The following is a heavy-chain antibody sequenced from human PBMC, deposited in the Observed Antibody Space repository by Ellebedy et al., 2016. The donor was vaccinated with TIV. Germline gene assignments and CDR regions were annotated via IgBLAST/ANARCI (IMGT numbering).Heavy chain of an antibody. Sequence: GESLKISCAVSGFTISDYYMSWIRQSPGKGLEWVSYISSNGGAVYYADSVKGRFIISRDNANNSLYLQMNSLRVEDTGVYYCARDRTRYLDRLSPMDVWGKGTTVTVSS. CDR2: ISSNGGAV. CDR1: GFTISDYY. D-gene: IGHD3-9*01. J-gene: IGHJ6*03. V-gene: IGHV3-11*01. CDR3: ARDRTRYLDRLSPMDV.